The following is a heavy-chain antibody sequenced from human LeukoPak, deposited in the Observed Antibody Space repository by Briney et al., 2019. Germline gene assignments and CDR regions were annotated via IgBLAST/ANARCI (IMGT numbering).Heavy chain of an antibody. CDR3: ARGLPGYSSGWYLY. Sequence: PSETLSRTCAVYGGSFSGYYWSWIRDPPWKGLEWLGEINHSGSTNYNPTLRSRVTISVDTSKNQFSLKLSSVTAADTAVYYCARGLPGYSSGWYLYWGQGTLVTVSS. J-gene: IGHJ4*02. CDR1: GGSFSGYY. V-gene: IGHV4-34*01. D-gene: IGHD6-19*01. CDR2: INHSGST.